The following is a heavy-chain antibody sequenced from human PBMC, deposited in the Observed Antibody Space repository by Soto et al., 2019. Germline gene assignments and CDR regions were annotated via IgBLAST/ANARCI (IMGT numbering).Heavy chain of an antibody. Sequence: ASVKVSCKASGYTFTSYAMHWVRQAPGQRLEWMGWINAGNGNTKYSQKFQGRVTITRDTSASTAYMELSSLRSEDTAVYYCARGEEGYCTNGVCPPSDFFYYYGMDVWGQGTTVTVSS. CDR2: INAGNGNT. V-gene: IGHV1-3*01. D-gene: IGHD2-8*01. CDR3: ARGEEGYCTNGVCPPSDFFYYYGMDV. J-gene: IGHJ6*02. CDR1: GYTFTSYA.